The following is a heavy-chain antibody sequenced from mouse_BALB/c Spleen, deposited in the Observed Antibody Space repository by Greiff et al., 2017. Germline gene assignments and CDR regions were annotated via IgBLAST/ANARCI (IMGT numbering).Heavy chain of an antibody. J-gene: IGHJ2*01. V-gene: IGHV3-2*02. Sequence: VQLQQSGPGLVKPSQSLSLTCTVTGYSITSDYAWNWIRQFPGNKLEWMGYISYSGSTSYNPSLKSRISITRDTSKNQFFLQLNSVTTEDPATYYCARGGVFDYWGQGTTLTVSS. CDR2: ISYSGST. CDR3: ARGGVFDY. CDR1: GYSITSDYA.